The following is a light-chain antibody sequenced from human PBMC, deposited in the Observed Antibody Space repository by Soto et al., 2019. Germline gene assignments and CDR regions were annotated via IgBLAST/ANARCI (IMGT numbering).Light chain of an antibody. Sequence: QSALTQPASVSGSPGQSITISCAGTSSDVGSHPLVSWYQQHPGKAPKLMISEDTKRPSGVSNRFSGSKSGNMASLTISGLQAEDEADYYCSSYTSSSTYVFGTGTKVTVL. V-gene: IGLV2-14*02. CDR2: EDT. CDR1: SSDVGSHPL. CDR3: SSYTSSSTYV. J-gene: IGLJ1*01.